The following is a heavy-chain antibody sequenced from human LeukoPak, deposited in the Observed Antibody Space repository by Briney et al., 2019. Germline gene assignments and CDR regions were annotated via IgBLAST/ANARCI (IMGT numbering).Heavy chain of an antibody. CDR2: ITGGSGDTT. V-gene: IGHV3-23*01. D-gene: IGHD3-9*01. CDR1: GFTFSNFA. Sequence: GGSLRLSCAASGFTFSNFAVSWVRQAPGRGVEWVSAITGGSGDTTYYADSVKGRFTISRDNSKNTLFLQMNSLRAEDTAVYYCAKVILTGYYYDYWGQGTLVTVSS. J-gene: IGHJ4*02. CDR3: AKVILTGYYYDY.